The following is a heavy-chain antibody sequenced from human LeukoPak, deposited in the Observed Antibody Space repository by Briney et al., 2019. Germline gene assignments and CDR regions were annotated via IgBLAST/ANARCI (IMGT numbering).Heavy chain of an antibody. Sequence: GGSLRLSCAASGFTFSDYYMSWIRQAPGKGLEGVSYISSSSSYTNYADSVKGRFTISRDNAKNSLYLQMNSLRAEDTAVYYCASVDTAMFNRSPRPYGMDVWGQGTTVTVSS. CDR2: ISSSSSYT. J-gene: IGHJ6*02. V-gene: IGHV3-11*03. D-gene: IGHD5-18*01. CDR3: ASVDTAMFNRSPRPYGMDV. CDR1: GFTFSDYY.